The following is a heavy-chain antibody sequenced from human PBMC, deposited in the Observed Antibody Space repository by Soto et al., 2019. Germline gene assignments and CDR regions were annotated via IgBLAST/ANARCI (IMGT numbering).Heavy chain of an antibody. J-gene: IGHJ3*02. CDR3: AKDLGRIGWELLWFAFDI. Sequence: GGSLRLSSAASGFTFSSYAMSWVRQSPGKGLEWVSAISGSGGSTYYADSVKGRFTISRDNSKNTLYLQMNSLRAEDTAVYYCAKDLGRIGWELLWFAFDIWGQGTMVTVSS. V-gene: IGHV3-23*01. CDR1: GFTFSSYA. CDR2: ISGSGGST. D-gene: IGHD1-26*01.